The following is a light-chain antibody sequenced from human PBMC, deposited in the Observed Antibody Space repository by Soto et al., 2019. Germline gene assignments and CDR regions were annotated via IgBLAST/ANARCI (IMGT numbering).Light chain of an antibody. V-gene: IGLV1-47*01. J-gene: IGLJ3*02. Sequence: QLVLTQPPSASGTPGQRVTISCSGSSSNIGSNYVYWYQQLPGTAPKLLIYRNNQRPSGVPDRFSGSKSGTSASLAISGLRSEDEADYYCAAWDDRLSGWVFGGGTKPTVL. CDR1: SSNIGSNY. CDR2: RNN. CDR3: AAWDDRLSGWV.